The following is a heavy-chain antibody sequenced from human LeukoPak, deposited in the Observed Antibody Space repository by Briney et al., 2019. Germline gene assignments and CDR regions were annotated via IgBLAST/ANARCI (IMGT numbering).Heavy chain of an antibody. CDR2: ISYDGSNK. J-gene: IGHJ4*02. CDR1: GFTFSSYA. V-gene: IGHV3-30*04. Sequence: PGGSLRLSCAASGFTFSSYAMHWVRQAPGKGLESVAVISYDGSNKYYADSVKGRFTISRDNSKNTLYLQMNSLRAEDTAVYYCARENIVVVTAIAGFDYWGQGTLVTVSS. CDR3: ARENIVVVTAIAGFDY. D-gene: IGHD2-21*02.